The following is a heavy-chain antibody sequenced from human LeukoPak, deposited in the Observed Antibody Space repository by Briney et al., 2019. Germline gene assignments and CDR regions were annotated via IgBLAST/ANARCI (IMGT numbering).Heavy chain of an antibody. D-gene: IGHD3-10*01. CDR2: IRYDGSNK. Sequence: GGSLGLSCAASGFTFSSYGMHWVRQAPGKGLEWVAFIRYDGSNKYYADSVKGRFTISRDNSKNTLYLQMNSLRAEDTAVYYCAKGSRFGELLSDYWGQGTLVTVSS. V-gene: IGHV3-30*02. CDR3: AKGSRFGELLSDY. J-gene: IGHJ4*02. CDR1: GFTFSSYG.